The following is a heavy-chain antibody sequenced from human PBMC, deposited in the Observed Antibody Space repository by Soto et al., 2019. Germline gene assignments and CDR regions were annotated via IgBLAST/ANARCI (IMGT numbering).Heavy chain of an antibody. CDR1: GYTFTSFG. CDR2: ISAYNGNT. Sequence: ASVKVSCKASGYTFTSFGISWVRHAPGQGLEWMGWISAYNGNTNYAQKLQGRVTMTTDTSTSTAYMELRSLRSDDTAVYYCARVKSGYDFVYWCPGTRVTVPS. CDR3: ARVKSGYDFVY. D-gene: IGHD5-12*01. J-gene: IGHJ4*02. V-gene: IGHV1-18*01.